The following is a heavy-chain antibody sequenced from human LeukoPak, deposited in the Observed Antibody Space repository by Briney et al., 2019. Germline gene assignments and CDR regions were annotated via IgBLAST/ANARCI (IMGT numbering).Heavy chain of an antibody. D-gene: IGHD3-3*01. CDR2: IYYSGST. V-gene: IGHV4-59*01. CDR1: GGSISSYY. Sequence: SETLSLTCTVSGGSISSYYWSWIRQPPGKGLEWIGYIYYSGSTNYNPSLKSRVTISVDTSKNQFSLKLSSVTAADTAVYYCARGRITIFGVDFDYWGQGTLVTVSS. J-gene: IGHJ4*02. CDR3: ARGRITIFGVDFDY.